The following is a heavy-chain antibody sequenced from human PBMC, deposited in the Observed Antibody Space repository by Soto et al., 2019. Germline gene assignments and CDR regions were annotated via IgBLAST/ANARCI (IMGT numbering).Heavy chain of an antibody. V-gene: IGHV3-23*01. CDR1: GCTFSSDV. D-gene: IGHD3-10*01. CDR3: ASRHRVKRGGSPFYGADV. J-gene: IGHJ6*02. Sequence: EVQLLESGGGLVQPGGSLRLSCVASGCTFSSDVMSWVRQAPGKGLEWVSGISGGTTYYADSVKGRCTNSRDNFKNTLVLQNNRRRADGMAVYQWASRHRVKRGGSPFYGADVWGQGTTVTVSS. CDR2: ISGGTT.